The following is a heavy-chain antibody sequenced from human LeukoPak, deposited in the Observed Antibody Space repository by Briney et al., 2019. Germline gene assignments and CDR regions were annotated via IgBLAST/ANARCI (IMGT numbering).Heavy chain of an antibody. V-gene: IGHV3-21*01. CDR2: ISSSSGYI. CDR3: AGVFRGRGAAGTGYYYYYMDV. J-gene: IGHJ6*03. D-gene: IGHD6-13*01. Sequence: GGSLRLSCAVSGFTFSSYSMNWVRRAPGKGLEWVSSISSSSGYIYSADSVKGRFTISRDNAKNSLYLQMNSLRVEDTAVYYCAGVFRGRGAAGTGYYYYYMDVWGKGTTVTVSS. CDR1: GFTFSSYS.